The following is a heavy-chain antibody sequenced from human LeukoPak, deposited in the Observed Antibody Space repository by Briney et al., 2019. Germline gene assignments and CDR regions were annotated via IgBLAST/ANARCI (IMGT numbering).Heavy chain of an antibody. CDR2: IYYSGGT. CDR1: GGSISSSSYY. V-gene: IGHV4-39*07. CDR3: ARSSYGSGSYYKLPEYFQH. J-gene: IGHJ1*01. D-gene: IGHD3-10*01. Sequence: KPSETLSLTCTVSGGSISSSSYYWGWIRQPPGKGLEWIGSIYYSGGTFYNPSLKSRVTISVDRSKNQFSLKLSSVTAADTAVYYCARSSYGSGSYYKLPEYFQHWGQGTLVTVSS.